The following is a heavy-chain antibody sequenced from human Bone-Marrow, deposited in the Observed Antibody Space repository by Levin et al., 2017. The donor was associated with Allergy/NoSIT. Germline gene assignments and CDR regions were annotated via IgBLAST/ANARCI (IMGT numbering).Heavy chain of an antibody. Sequence: GESLKISCAASGFTFSSYSMHWVRQAPGKGLDWLAVISSDGTKKFYGDPVRGRFTISRDNSRNTLHMEMNSLGPEDTAIYYCARDWVGATPGGSFNVWGQGTTVTVSS. CDR2: ISSDGTKK. V-gene: IGHV3-30*03. J-gene: IGHJ3*01. CDR3: ARDWVGATPGGSFNV. CDR1: GFTFSSYS. D-gene: IGHD1-26*01.